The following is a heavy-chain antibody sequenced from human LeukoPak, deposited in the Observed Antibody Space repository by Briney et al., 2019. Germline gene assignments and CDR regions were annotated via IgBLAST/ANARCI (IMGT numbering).Heavy chain of an antibody. D-gene: IGHD5-12*01. J-gene: IGHJ4*02. Sequence: AGRSLRLSCAASGFTFDDYAMHWVRQAPGKGLEWVSGISWDSGSINYADSVKGRFTISRDNAKNSLYLQMNSLRTEDTALYYCAKINVDHFDYWGQGTLVTVSS. CDR3: AKINVDHFDY. V-gene: IGHV3-9*01. CDR1: GFTFDDYA. CDR2: ISWDSGSI.